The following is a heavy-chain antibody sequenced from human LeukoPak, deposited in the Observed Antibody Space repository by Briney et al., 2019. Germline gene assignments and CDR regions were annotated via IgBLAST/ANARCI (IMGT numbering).Heavy chain of an antibody. Sequence: ASVKVSCKASGYTFTSYDINWVRQATGQGLEWMGWMNPNSGNTGYAQKFRGRVTITRNTSISTAYMELSSLRSEDTAVYYCARVPRDGYNSPYYYYMDVWGKGTTVTVSS. CDR3: ARVPRDGYNSPYYYYMDV. D-gene: IGHD5-24*01. CDR2: MNPNSGNT. V-gene: IGHV1-8*03. CDR1: GYTFTSYD. J-gene: IGHJ6*03.